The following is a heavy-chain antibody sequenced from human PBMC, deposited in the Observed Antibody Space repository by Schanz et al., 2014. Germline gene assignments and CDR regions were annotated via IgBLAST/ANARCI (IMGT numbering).Heavy chain of an antibody. Sequence: VQLVESGGGLVQPGGSLRLSCAASGFTVSSNYMSWVRQAPGKGLEWVAVVCYDGSKKYYADSVKGRFTTSRDNSKNTMYLQLNSLRAEDTAVYYCARVPRRVTTRGGGSRYYFDYWGQGTLVTVSS. CDR3: ARVPRRVTTRGGGSRYYFDY. V-gene: IGHV3-33*08. J-gene: IGHJ4*02. CDR1: GFTVSSNY. CDR2: VCYDGSKK. D-gene: IGHD4-17*01.